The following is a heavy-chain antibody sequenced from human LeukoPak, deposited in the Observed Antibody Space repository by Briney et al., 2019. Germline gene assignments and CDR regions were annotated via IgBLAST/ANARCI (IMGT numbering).Heavy chain of an antibody. CDR1: GFTFSSYS. J-gene: IGHJ6*02. D-gene: IGHD5-18*01. Sequence: GGSLRLSCAASGFTFSSYSMNWVRQAPGKGLEWVSYISSSSSTIYYADSVKGRFTISRDNAKNSLYLQMNSLRAEDTAVYYCARDAYSGYSYGPSTSYYYYGMDVWGQGTTVTVSS. CDR2: ISSSSSTI. CDR3: ARDAYSGYSYGPSTSYYYYGMDV. V-gene: IGHV3-48*04.